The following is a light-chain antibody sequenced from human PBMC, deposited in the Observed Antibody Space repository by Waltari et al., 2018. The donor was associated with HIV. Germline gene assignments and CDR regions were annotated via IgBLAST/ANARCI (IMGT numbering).Light chain of an antibody. Sequence: QAVVTQEPSVTVSPGGTVTLTCGTSTGAVTSGHYPYWFQQKPGQAPRTLIYDTSNKHSWTPARFSGSLLGGKAALTLSGAQPEDEAEYYCLVSYSDTYVFGTGTKVTVL. CDR3: LVSYSDTYV. J-gene: IGLJ1*01. CDR1: TGAVTSGHY. CDR2: DTS. V-gene: IGLV7-46*01.